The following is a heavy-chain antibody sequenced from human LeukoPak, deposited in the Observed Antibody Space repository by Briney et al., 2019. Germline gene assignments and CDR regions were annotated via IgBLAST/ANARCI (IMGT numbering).Heavy chain of an antibody. D-gene: IGHD2-2*02. CDR1: GYTFTGYY. CDR2: INPNSGGT. J-gene: IGHJ5*02. Sequence: GGSLRLSCAASGYTFTGYYMHWVRQAPGQGLEWMGWINPNSGGTNYAQKFQGRVTLTRDTSITTAYMELTRLRSDDTAVYYCAMALDCISTTCDKLFDPWGQGTLVTVSS. V-gene: IGHV1-2*02. CDR3: AMALDCISTTCDKLFDP.